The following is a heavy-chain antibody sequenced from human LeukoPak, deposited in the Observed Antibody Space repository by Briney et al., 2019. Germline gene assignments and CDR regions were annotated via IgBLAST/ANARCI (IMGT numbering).Heavy chain of an antibody. CDR3: AKDRSFGRSDGFDI. J-gene: IGHJ3*02. CDR2: IRYDGSNK. D-gene: IGHD2-15*01. V-gene: IGHV3-30*02. CDR1: GFTFRSYG. Sequence: GGSLRLSCAASGFTFRSYGMHWVRQAPGKGLEWVAFIRYDGSNKYYADSVKGRFTISRDNSKNTLYLQMNSLRAEDTAVYYCAKDRSFGRSDGFDIWGQGTMVTVSS.